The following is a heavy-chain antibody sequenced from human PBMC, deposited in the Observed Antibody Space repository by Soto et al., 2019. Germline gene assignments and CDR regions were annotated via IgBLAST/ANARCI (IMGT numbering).Heavy chain of an antibody. CDR2: ISYDGSNR. CDR3: ARDAMIVVASGAFDI. D-gene: IGHD3-22*01. Sequence: GGSLRLSCAASGFTFSSYAMHWVRQAPGKGLEWVAVISYDGSNRYYADSVKGRFTISRDNSKNTLYLQMNSLRAEDTAVYYCARDAMIVVASGAFDIWGQGTMVTVSS. CDR1: GFTFSSYA. V-gene: IGHV3-30-3*01. J-gene: IGHJ3*02.